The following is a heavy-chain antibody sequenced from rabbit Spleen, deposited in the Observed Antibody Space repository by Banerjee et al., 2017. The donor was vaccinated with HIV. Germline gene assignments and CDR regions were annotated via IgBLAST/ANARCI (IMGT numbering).Heavy chain of an antibody. Sequence: QEQLVESGGGLVKPEGSLTLTCKASEFSFSDRDVMCWVRQAPGKGLQWIACINVYTGKPVYATWAKGRFTISRTSSTTVTLQMTSLTAADTATYFCARDLTSVVGWNFNLWGPGTLVTVS. CDR1: EFSFSDRDV. CDR2: INVYTGKP. V-gene: IGHV1S45*01. D-gene: IGHD1-1*01. J-gene: IGHJ4*01. CDR3: ARDLTSVVGWNFNL.